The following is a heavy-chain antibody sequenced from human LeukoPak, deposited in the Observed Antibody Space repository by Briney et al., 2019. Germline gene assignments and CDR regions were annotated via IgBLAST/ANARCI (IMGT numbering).Heavy chain of an antibody. Sequence: PGGSLRLSCAASGFTFSSYWMHWVRQAPGKGLVWVSRINSDGSSTSYADSVKGRFTISRDNAKNTLYLQMNSLRAEDTAVYYCARVRAGTLGYFDYWGQGTLVTVSS. V-gene: IGHV3-74*01. J-gene: IGHJ4*02. CDR1: GFTFSSYW. CDR2: INSDGSST. D-gene: IGHD1-7*01. CDR3: ARVRAGTLGYFDY.